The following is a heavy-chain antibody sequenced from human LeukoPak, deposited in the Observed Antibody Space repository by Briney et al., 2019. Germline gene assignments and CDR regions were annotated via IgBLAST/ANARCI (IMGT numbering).Heavy chain of an antibody. CDR2: INAGNGNT. CDR1: GYTFTSYA. J-gene: IGHJ5*02. CDR3: ARNGNDWEPADP. Sequence: GASVKVSCKASGYTFTSYAMHWVRQAPGQRLEWMGWINAGNGNTKYSQKFQGRVTITRDTSASTAYMELSSLRSEDTAVYYCARNGNDWEPADPWGQGTLVTVSS. V-gene: IGHV1-3*01. D-gene: IGHD1-26*01.